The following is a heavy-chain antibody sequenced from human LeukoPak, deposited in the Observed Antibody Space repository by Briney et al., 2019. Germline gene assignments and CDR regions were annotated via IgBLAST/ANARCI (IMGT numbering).Heavy chain of an antibody. V-gene: IGHV3-11*01. CDR3: ASDIVATSGDF. J-gene: IGHJ4*02. D-gene: IGHD5-12*01. CDR2: ITSSGDNI. CDR1: GFTFSDYY. Sequence: GGSLRLSCAAPGFTFSDYYMSWIRQAPGKGLEWVAYITSSGDNIYYADSVKGRFTISRDNAKNALFLRMSSLRVEDTATYYCASDIVATSGDFWGQGTLVSVSS.